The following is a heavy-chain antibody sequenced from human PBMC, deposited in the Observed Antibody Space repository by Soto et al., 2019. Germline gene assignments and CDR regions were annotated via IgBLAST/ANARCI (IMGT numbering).Heavy chain of an antibody. Sequence: GGSLRLSCAASGFTFSSHSMNWVRQAPGKGLEWVSYISSSSSYIYYADSVKGRFTISRDNAKNSLYLQMNSLRAEDTAVYYCARGDYGEVDYYGMDVWGQGTTVTVSS. CDR2: ISSSSSYI. CDR3: ARGDYGEVDYYGMDV. J-gene: IGHJ6*02. V-gene: IGHV3-21*05. CDR1: GFTFSSHS. D-gene: IGHD4-17*01.